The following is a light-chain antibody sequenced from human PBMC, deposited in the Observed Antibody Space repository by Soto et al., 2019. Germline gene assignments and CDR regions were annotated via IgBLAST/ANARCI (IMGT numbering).Light chain of an antibody. J-gene: IGLJ2*01. CDR2: DVS. V-gene: IGLV2-11*01. Sequence: QFALTQPRSVSGSPGQSVTISCTGTSSDVGNYNYVSWYRHHPGKAPKVLIYDVSKRPSGVPDRFSGSKSGNTASLTVSGLQAEDEAAYYCSSYVGTYGLLFGGGTKLTVL. CDR1: SSDVGNYNY. CDR3: SSYVGTYGLL.